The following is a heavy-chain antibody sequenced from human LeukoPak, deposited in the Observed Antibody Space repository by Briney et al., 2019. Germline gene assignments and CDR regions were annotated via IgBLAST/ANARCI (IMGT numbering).Heavy chain of an antibody. Sequence: ASVTVSCKASGYTFTGYYMHWVRQAPGQGREWMEWINPNSSGTNAATKFQGSVTMTMDQSISTAYIELCRLRSDDTAVYYCAREGDPYIVVVPAATGYWGRGTLVTVSS. D-gene: IGHD2-2*01. V-gene: IGHV1-2*04. CDR3: AREGDPYIVVVPAATGY. CDR2: INPNSSGT. CDR1: GYTFTGYY. J-gene: IGHJ4*02.